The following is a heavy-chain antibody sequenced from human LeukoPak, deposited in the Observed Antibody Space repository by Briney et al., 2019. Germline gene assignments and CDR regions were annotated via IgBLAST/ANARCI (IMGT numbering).Heavy chain of an antibody. CDR2: INHSGST. J-gene: IGHJ6*02. D-gene: IGHD3-3*01. V-gene: IGHV4-34*01. CDR3: ASSRYDFWSGCVPYYYGMDV. Sequence: PSETLSLTCAVYGGSFSGYYWSWIRQPPGKGLEWIGEINHSGSTNYNPSLKSRVTISVDTSKNQFSLKLSSVTAADTAVYYCASSRYDFWSGCVPYYYGMDVWGQGTTVTVSS. CDR1: GGSFSGYY.